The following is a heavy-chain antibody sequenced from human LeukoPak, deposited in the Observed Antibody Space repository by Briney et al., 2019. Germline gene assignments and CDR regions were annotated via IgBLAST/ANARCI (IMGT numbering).Heavy chain of an antibody. J-gene: IGHJ6*03. CDR2: TYYRSKWYN. CDR1: GGSVSSNSAA. CDR3: ARRGTTVSSWYYYYYMDV. Sequence: SQTLSLTCAISGGSVSSNSAAWNWIRQSPSRGLEWLGRTYYRSKWYNDYAVSVKSRITINPDTSKNQFSLQLNSVTPEDTAVYYCARRGTTVSSWYYYYYMDVWGKGTTVTISS. D-gene: IGHD4-17*01. V-gene: IGHV6-1*01.